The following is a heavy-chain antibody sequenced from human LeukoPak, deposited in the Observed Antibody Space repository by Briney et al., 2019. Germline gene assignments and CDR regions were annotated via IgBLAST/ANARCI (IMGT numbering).Heavy chain of an antibody. D-gene: IGHD3-22*01. CDR1: GYSIDGDYY. Sequence: PSETLSLTCVVSGYSIDGDYYRGWIRQSPGRGLEWIATIFHSGSIYYNPSLKSRVTLSVDTSKNEFTLKLNSLTAADTAVYYCARTAISYYDDSSTYYPTAFDVWGQGTMVSVSS. J-gene: IGHJ3*01. CDR2: IFHSGSI. CDR3: ARTAISYYDDSSTYYPTAFDV. V-gene: IGHV4-38-2*01.